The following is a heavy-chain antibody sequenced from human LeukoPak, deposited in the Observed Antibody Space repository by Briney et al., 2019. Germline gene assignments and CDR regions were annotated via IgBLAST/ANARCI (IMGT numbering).Heavy chain of an antibody. V-gene: IGHV3-15*01. CDR1: GFTFSNAW. D-gene: IGHD3-22*01. CDR3: ARDQWRYYDSSGSHDAFDI. Sequence: GGSLRLSCAASGFTFSNAWMSWVRQAPGKGLEWVGRIKSKADGGTTDYAAPVKGRFSISRDDSRNMLYLQMNSLRAEDTAVYYCARDQWRYYDSSGSHDAFDIWGQGTMVTVSS. J-gene: IGHJ3*02. CDR2: IKSKADGGTT.